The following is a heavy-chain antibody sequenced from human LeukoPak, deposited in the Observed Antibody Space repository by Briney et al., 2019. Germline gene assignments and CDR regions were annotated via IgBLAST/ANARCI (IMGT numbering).Heavy chain of an antibody. CDR2: IYHSGST. D-gene: IGHD4-17*01. J-gene: IGHJ4*02. CDR3: ARGGDYGDYVFDY. Sequence: SQTLSLTCAVSGGSISSGGYSWSWIRQPPGKGLEWIGYIYHSGSTYYNPSLKSRVTISVDRSKNLFSLKLSSVTAADTAVYYCARGGDYGDYVFDYWGQGTLVTVSS. CDR1: GGSISSGGYS. V-gene: IGHV4-30-2*01.